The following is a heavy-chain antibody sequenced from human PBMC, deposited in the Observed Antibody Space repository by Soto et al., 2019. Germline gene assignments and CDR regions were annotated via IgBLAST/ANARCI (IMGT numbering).Heavy chain of an antibody. CDR2: INPNSGGT. V-gene: IGHV1-2*02. CDR1: GYTFTGYY. CDR3: ARGLLRYFDWLSDAFDI. Sequence: RASVKVSCKASGYTFTGYYMHWVRQAPGQGLEWMGWINPNSGGTNYAQKFQGRVTMTGDTSISTAYMELSRLRSDDTAVYYCARGLLRYFDWLSDAFDIWGQGTMVTVSS. J-gene: IGHJ3*02. D-gene: IGHD3-9*01.